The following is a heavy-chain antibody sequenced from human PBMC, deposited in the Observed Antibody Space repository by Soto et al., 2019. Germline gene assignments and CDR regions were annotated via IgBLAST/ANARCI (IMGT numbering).Heavy chain of an antibody. CDR1: GYTFTGYY. V-gene: IGHV1-2*04. CDR3: ARGGEIYDFWSGYYNDY. CDR2: INPNSGGT. D-gene: IGHD3-3*01. Sequence: QVQLVQSGAEVKKPGASVKVSCKASGYTFTGYYMHWVRQAPGQGLEWMGWINPNSGGTNYAQKFQGWVTMTRDTSISTAYMELSKLRSDDRAVYYCARGGEIYDFWSGYYNDYWGQGTLVTVSS. J-gene: IGHJ4*02.